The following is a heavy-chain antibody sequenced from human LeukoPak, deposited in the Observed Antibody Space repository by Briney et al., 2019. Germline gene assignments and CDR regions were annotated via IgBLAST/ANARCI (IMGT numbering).Heavy chain of an antibody. Sequence: PGGSLRLSCAASGFTFNDYAMYWVRQAPGKGLEWVSGLSWNSGTIGYADSVKGRFTISRDNAKSSLYLQMNSLRAEDTAVYYCAREPSYTSSWHTSCDYWGQGTLVTVSS. V-gene: IGHV3-9*01. CDR2: LSWNSGTI. CDR3: AREPSYTSSWHTSCDY. D-gene: IGHD6-13*01. J-gene: IGHJ4*02. CDR1: GFTFNDYA.